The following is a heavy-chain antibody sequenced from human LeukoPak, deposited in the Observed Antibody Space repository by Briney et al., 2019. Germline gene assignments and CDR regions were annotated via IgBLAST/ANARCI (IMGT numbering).Heavy chain of an antibody. CDR2: IRSDGTHE. D-gene: IGHD3-22*01. J-gene: IGHJ4*02. Sequence: GGSLRLSCAASGFTFSTFGMYWVRQAPGKGLDWVAFIRSDGTHEKYGDSVKGRFTISGDNSRNTLYLQMNSLRAEDTALYYCAKDPENNGYSDGSFDYLGQGTLLTVSS. V-gene: IGHV3-30*02. CDR1: GFTFSTFG. CDR3: AKDPENNGYSDGSFDY.